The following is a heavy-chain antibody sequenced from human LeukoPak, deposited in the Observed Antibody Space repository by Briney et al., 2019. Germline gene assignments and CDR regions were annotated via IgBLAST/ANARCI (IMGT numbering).Heavy chain of an antibody. J-gene: IGHJ4*02. CDR3: ARDDSFGAWYFDY. D-gene: IGHD3-3*01. CDR2: ISSSSTYI. V-gene: IGHV3-21*01. CDR1: GFTFSTYS. Sequence: KTGGSLRLSCAASGFTFSTYSMNWVRQAPGRGLEWVSSISSSSTYIYYPDSVKGRFTISRDNAKNSLYLQMNSLRAEDTAVYYCARDDSFGAWYFDYWGQGTLVTVSS.